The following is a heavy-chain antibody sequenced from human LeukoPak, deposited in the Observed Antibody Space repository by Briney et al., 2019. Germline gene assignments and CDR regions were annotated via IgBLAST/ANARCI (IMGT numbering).Heavy chain of an antibody. CDR1: GFTFSSYG. D-gene: IGHD3-9*01. CDR2: ISYDGSDK. Sequence: PGRSLRLSCAASGFTFSSYGMHWVRQAPGKGLEWVAGISYDGSDKYYADSVKGRFTISRDNSKNTLYVQMKSLRAEDAAVYYCAKRYSYLDYWGQGTLVTVSS. J-gene: IGHJ4*02. V-gene: IGHV3-30*18. CDR3: AKRYSYLDY.